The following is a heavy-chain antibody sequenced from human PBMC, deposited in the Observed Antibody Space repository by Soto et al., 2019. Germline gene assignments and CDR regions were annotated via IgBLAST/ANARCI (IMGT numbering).Heavy chain of an antibody. CDR2: IRNKANSYAT. Sequence: EVQLVESGGGLVQPGGSLKLSCAASGFTFSGSAMHWVRQASGKGLEWVGRIRNKANSYATAYAASVKGRFTISRDDSKNTAYLQMNSLKTEDTAVYYCTRHYGDYIFYYYYMDVWGKGTTVTVSS. J-gene: IGHJ6*03. CDR1: GFTFSGSA. CDR3: TRHYGDYIFYYYYMDV. D-gene: IGHD4-17*01. V-gene: IGHV3-73*01.